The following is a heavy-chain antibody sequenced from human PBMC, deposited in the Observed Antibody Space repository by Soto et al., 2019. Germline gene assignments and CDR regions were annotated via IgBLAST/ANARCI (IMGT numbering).Heavy chain of an antibody. Sequence: QVQLVQSGAEVKKPGASVKVSCKASGYTFTSYYMHWVRQAPGQGLEWMGIINPSGGSTSYAQKFPGRVTRTRDRSTRTVYMELSSLRSEDTAVYYCARQYRETSGYYYGMDVWVQGTTVTVSS. CDR1: GYTFTSYY. D-gene: IGHD3-22*01. V-gene: IGHV1-46*01. J-gene: IGHJ6*02. CDR3: ARQYRETSGYYYGMDV. CDR2: INPSGGST.